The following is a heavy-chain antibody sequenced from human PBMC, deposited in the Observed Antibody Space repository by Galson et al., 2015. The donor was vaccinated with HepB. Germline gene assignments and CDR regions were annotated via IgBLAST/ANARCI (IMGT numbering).Heavy chain of an antibody. CDR2: ITPSGSDT. Sequence: SLRLSCAASGFTFSYYAMAWVRQAPGKGLEWISAITPSGSDTYSADSMKGRFFISRDNAQNTLFLQMNSLRADDTAIYFCAKVFPEKTDGTYLQALYDFDSWGQGTRVTVSS. V-gene: IGHV3-23*05. J-gene: IGHJ4*02. CDR1: GFTFSYYA. CDR3: AKVFPEKTDGTYLQALYDFDS. D-gene: IGHD5-24*01.